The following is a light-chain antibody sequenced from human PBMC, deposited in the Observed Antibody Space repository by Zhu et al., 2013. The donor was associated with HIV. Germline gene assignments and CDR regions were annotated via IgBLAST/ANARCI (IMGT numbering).Light chain of an antibody. Sequence: AIQLIQSPSSLSASVGDRVTISCRASQDIDTGLAWYQQKPGTPPKLMIYDVFSLESGVPSRFGGSGSGTDFILSISSVQPEDVATYYCQQSYSTLPITFGQGTRLDIK. CDR3: QQSYSTLPIT. CDR1: QDIDTG. J-gene: IGKJ5*01. CDR2: DVF. V-gene: IGKV1-13*02.